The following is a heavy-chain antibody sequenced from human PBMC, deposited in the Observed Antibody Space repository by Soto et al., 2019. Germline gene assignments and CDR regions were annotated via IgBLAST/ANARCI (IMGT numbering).Heavy chain of an antibody. Sequence: PSETLSLTCAVSGGSISSGGYSWSWIRQPPGKGLEWIGYIYHSGSTNYNPSLKSRVTISVDTSKNQFSLKLSSVTAADTAVYYCARPTYNSGSPFDYWGQGTLVTVSS. CDR2: IYHSGST. CDR1: GGSISSGGYS. J-gene: IGHJ4*02. D-gene: IGHD1-20*01. CDR3: ARPTYNSGSPFDY. V-gene: IGHV4-30-2*02.